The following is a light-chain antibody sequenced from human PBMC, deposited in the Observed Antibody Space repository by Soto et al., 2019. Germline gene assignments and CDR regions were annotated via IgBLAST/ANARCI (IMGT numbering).Light chain of an antibody. CDR2: GAS. CDR1: QSVSNS. Sequence: EIVLTQSPATLSLSPGERVTLSCRASQSVSNSLAWYQQKPGQPPRLLIYGASTRATGIPARFSGSGSGTEFTLTISSLQSEDFAVYYCQQYNNWPSLTFGGGTKVDIK. V-gene: IGKV3-15*01. J-gene: IGKJ4*01. CDR3: QQYNNWPSLT.